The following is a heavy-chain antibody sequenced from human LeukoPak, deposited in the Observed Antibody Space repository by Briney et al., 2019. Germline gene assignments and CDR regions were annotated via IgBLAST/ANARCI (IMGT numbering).Heavy chain of an antibody. CDR2: MYYRGST. CDR3: ARSHGYGTNFGY. CDR1: GGSISSGNYY. V-gene: IGHV4-31*03. J-gene: IGHJ4*02. D-gene: IGHD1-7*01. Sequence: PSQTLSLTCTVSGGSISSGNYYWSWIRQHPGKGLEWIGYMYYRGSTYYNPSLKSRLTISVDTSKNQFSLKLSSVAAADTAVYYCARSHGYGTNFGYWGQGSLVTVSS.